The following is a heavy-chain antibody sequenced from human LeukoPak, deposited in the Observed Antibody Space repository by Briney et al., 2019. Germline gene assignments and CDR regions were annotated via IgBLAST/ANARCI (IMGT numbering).Heavy chain of an antibody. Sequence: GGSLRLSCAASGFTFSSYGMSWVRQAPGKGLEWVSTISGSGGETNYADSVKDRFTISRDNSKHTLYLQMNSLRAEDTAVYYCATGLAVTATTYWYFDLWGRGTLVTVSS. V-gene: IGHV3-23*01. CDR3: ATGLAVTATTYWYFDL. CDR2: ISGSGGET. CDR1: GFTFSSYG. D-gene: IGHD2-21*02. J-gene: IGHJ2*01.